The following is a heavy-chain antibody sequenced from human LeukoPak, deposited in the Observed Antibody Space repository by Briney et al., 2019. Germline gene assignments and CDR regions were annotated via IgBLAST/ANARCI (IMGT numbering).Heavy chain of an antibody. V-gene: IGHV4-59*01. CDR3: ARSYGPSGGMDV. J-gene: IGHJ6*02. D-gene: IGHD3-10*01. Sequence: SETLSLTCTVSGGSISSYYWSWIRQPPGKGLEWIGYIYYSGSTNYNPSLKSRVTISVDTSKNQFSLKLSSETAADTAVYYCARSYGPSGGMDVWGQGTTVTVSS. CDR1: GGSISSYY. CDR2: IYYSGST.